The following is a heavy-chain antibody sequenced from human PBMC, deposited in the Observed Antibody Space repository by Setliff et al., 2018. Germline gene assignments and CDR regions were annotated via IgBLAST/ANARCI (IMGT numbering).Heavy chain of an antibody. D-gene: IGHD1-26*01. V-gene: IGHV1-18*01. CDR2: ISAYNGNT. J-gene: IGHJ4*02. Sequence: GASVKVSCKASGYTFTSYGISWVRQAPGQGLEWMGWISAYNGNTNYAQKFQGRVTITTDESTSTAYMELSSLRSEDTAVYYCARGSRGGWYSSYYFDYWGQGTLVTVSS. CDR3: ARGSRGGWYSSYYFDY. CDR1: GYTFTSYG.